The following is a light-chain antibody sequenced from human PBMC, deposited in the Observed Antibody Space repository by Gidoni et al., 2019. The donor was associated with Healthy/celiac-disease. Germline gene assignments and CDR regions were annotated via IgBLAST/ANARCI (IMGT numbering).Light chain of an antibody. J-gene: IGKJ1*01. CDR2: DAS. Sequence: EIVLTQSPSTLSLSPGERATLSCRASQSVSSYLAWYQQKPGRAPRLLIYDASNRATGIPARFSGSGSGTDFTITISSLEPEDFAVYYCQQRSNWPTWTFGQGTKVEIK. CDR3: QQRSNWPTWT. CDR1: QSVSSY. V-gene: IGKV3-11*01.